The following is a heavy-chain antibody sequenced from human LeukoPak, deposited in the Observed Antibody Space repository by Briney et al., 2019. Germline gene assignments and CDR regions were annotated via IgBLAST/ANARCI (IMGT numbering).Heavy chain of an antibody. Sequence: ASVKVSCKASGYTFTSYGISWVRQAPGQGLEWMGWISAYNGNTNYAQKLQGRVTMTTDTSTSTAYMELRSLRPDDTAVYYCARAYCGGDCYRDDYWGQGTLVTVSS. CDR1: GYTFTSYG. CDR2: ISAYNGNT. D-gene: IGHD2-21*01. V-gene: IGHV1-18*01. CDR3: ARAYCGGDCYRDDY. J-gene: IGHJ4*02.